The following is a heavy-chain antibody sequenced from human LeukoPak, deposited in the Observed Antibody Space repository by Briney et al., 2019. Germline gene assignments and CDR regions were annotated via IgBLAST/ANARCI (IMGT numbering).Heavy chain of an antibody. D-gene: IGHD3-22*01. Sequence: WASVKVSCKVSGYTLTELSMHWVGQAPGKGLEWMGGFDPEDGETIYAQKFQGRVTMTEDTSTDTAYMELSSLRSEDTAVYYCATAYYYDSSGYYPLGYWGQGTLVTVSS. CDR1: GYTLTELS. V-gene: IGHV1-24*01. CDR3: ATAYYYDSSGYYPLGY. CDR2: FDPEDGET. J-gene: IGHJ4*02.